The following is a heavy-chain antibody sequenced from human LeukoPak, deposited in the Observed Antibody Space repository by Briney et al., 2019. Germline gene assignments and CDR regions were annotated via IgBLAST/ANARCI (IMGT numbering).Heavy chain of an antibody. CDR1: GFTFSDAW. J-gene: IGHJ4*02. Sequence: PGGSLRPSCAASGFTFSDAWLSWVRQAPGKGPEWVGRIKSSAEGGATDYAAPVKGRFTVSRDDSKDILYLHMKSLKTEDTAVYYCSLRYCSGTSCPGYWGQGTLVTVSS. CDR3: SLRYCSGTSCPGY. D-gene: IGHD2-8*02. V-gene: IGHV3-15*01. CDR2: IKSSAEGGAT.